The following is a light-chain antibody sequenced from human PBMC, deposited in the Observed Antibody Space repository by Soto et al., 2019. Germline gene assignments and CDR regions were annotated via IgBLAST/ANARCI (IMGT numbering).Light chain of an antibody. CDR1: SSDVGIYNY. V-gene: IGLV2-14*01. CDR3: CSYYPSSNHYI. J-gene: IGLJ1*01. CDR2: DVS. Sequence: QSALTQPASVSGSPGQSITISCTGTSSDVGIYNYLSWYQQHPGKAPKLMIYDVSNRPSGVSIRFSGSKSGNTASLTISEVQADDEADYYCCSYYPSSNHYIFGTGTKRTFL.